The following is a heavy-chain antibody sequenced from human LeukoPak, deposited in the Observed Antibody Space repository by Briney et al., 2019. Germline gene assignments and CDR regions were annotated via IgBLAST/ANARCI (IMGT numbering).Heavy chain of an antibody. CDR2: TYYRSKWYN. D-gene: IGHD1-26*01. V-gene: IGHV6-1*01. Sequence: SQTLSLTCAISGDSVSSNSAAWNWIRQSPSRGLEWLGRTYYRSKWYNDYAVSVKSRITINPDTSKNQFSLQLNSVTPEDTAVYYCARVKWELLLPERTYYYYYMDVWGKGTTVTVSS. J-gene: IGHJ6*03. CDR3: ARVKWELLLPERTYYYYYMDV. CDR1: GDSVSSNSAA.